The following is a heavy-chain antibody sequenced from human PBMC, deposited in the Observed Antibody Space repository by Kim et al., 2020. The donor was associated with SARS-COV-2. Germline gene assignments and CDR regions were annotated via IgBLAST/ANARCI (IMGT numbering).Heavy chain of an antibody. V-gene: IGHV5-51*01. Sequence: YSTSCQGQVTISADKSISTAYLQWSSLKASDTAMYYCTRRTTAIDYGMDVWGQGTTVTVSS. CDR3: TRRTTAIDYGMDV. J-gene: IGHJ6*02. D-gene: IGHD4-17*01.